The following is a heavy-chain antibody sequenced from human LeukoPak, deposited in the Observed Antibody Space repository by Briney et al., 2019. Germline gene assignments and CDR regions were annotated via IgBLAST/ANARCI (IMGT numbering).Heavy chain of an antibody. CDR3: ARAGSYRYDY. J-gene: IGHJ4*02. CDR2: VSGSGGGT. D-gene: IGHD3-16*02. CDR1: GFTFRSYA. Sequence: GGSLRLSCAASGFTFRSYAMSWVRQAPGKGLEWVSGVSGSGGGTYYADSVKGRFTISRDNAKNTLYLQMNSLRAEDTAVYYCARAGSYRYDYWGQGTLVTVSS. V-gene: IGHV3-23*01.